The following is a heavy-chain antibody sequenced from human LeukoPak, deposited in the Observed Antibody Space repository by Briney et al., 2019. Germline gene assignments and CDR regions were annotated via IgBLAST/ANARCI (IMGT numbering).Heavy chain of an antibody. Sequence: GGSLRLSCAASGFTFSSNSMNLIRQGPGMGLVWVSYISSRSSTIYYSYSVKGRFIISRDNAKNSVYLQMNSLRGEDTAVYYCARVGSYSPWVDYYYMDVWGKGTTVTVSS. V-gene: IGHV3-48*01. D-gene: IGHD1-26*01. CDR3: ARVGSYSPWVDYYYMDV. J-gene: IGHJ6*03. CDR2: ISSRSSTI. CDR1: GFTFSSNS.